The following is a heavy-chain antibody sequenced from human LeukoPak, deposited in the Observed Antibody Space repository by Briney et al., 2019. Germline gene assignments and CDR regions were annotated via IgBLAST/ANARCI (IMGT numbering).Heavy chain of an antibody. CDR2: ISSSGSTM. CDR1: GFTFSDYY. D-gene: IGHD3-9*01. Sequence: GGSLRLSCAASGFTFSDYYMSWIRQAPGEGLEWASYISSSGSTMYYADSVKGRFTISRDNAKNSLYLQMNSLRAEDTAVYYCARDREDILTGFDYWGQGTLVTVSS. V-gene: IGHV3-11*01. J-gene: IGHJ4*02. CDR3: ARDREDILTGFDY.